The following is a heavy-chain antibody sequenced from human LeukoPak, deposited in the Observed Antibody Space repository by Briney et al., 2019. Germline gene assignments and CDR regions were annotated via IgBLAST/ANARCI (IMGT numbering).Heavy chain of an antibody. V-gene: IGHV3-21*01. CDR1: GFTFSSYS. J-gene: IGHJ4*02. CDR3: ARIGYSSSSLDY. CDR2: ISSSSSYI. Sequence: GGSLRLSCAASGFTFSSYSMNWVRQAPGKGLEWVSSISSSSSYIYYADSVKGRLTISRDNAKNSVFLQMDSLRAEDTAVYFCARIGYSSSSLDYWGQGTLVTVSS. D-gene: IGHD6-13*01.